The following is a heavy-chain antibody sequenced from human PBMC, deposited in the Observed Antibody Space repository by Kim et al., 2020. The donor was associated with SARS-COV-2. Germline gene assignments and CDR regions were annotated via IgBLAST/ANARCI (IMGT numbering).Heavy chain of an antibody. Sequence: GGSLRLSCAASGFTFSSYAMSWVRQAPGKGLEWVSAISGSGGSTYYADSVKGRFTISRDNSKNTLYLQMNSLRAEDTAVYYCTVVVVPAAKVDVWGKGTTVTVSS. CDR2: ISGSGGST. CDR1: GFTFSSYA. V-gene: IGHV3-23*01. CDR3: TVVVVPAAKVDV. J-gene: IGHJ6*04. D-gene: IGHD2-2*01.